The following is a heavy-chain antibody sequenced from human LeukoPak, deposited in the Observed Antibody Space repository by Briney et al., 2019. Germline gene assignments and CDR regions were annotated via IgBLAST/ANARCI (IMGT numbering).Heavy chain of an antibody. CDR3: ASLPPVTYYYDSSGYYSGD. CDR2: ISSSGSTI. J-gene: IGHJ4*02. V-gene: IGHV3-48*03. CDR1: GFTFSSYE. Sequence: GGSLGLSCAASGFTFSSYEMNWVRQAPGKGLEWVSYISSSGSTIYYADSVKGRFTISRDNAKNSLYLQMNSLRAEDTAVYYCASLPPVTYYYDSSGYYSGDWGQGTLVTVSS. D-gene: IGHD3-22*01.